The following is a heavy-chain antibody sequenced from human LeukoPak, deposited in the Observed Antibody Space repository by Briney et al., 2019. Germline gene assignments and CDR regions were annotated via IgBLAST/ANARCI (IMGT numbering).Heavy chain of an antibody. CDR1: GGSIGGYF. Sequence: SETLSLTCTVSGGSIGGYFWSWLRQPPGKGLEWVGWIFYNGNTNYNSSLKSRLTMSVDASKNQFYLKLNSVTAADTAVYYCARYSSDHDGRHFEFWGQGTLVTVSS. D-gene: IGHD2-21*01. CDR2: IFYNGNT. J-gene: IGHJ4*02. V-gene: IGHV4-59*01. CDR3: ARYSSDHDGRHFEF.